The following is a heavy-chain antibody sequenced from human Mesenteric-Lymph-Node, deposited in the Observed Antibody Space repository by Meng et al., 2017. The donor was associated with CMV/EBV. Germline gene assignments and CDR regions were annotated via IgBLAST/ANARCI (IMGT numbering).Heavy chain of an antibody. D-gene: IGHD2-2*01. Sequence: GGSLRLSCAASGFTFSSSWMHWVRQAPGKGLMWVSRINSDGSSRNYADSVKGRFTISRDNAKNSLYLQMNSLRAEDTAVYYCAGVVPAAYYYYGMDVWGQGTTVTVSS. V-gene: IGHV3-74*01. CDR2: INSDGSSR. CDR3: AGVVPAAYYYYGMDV. J-gene: IGHJ6*02. CDR1: GFTFSSSW.